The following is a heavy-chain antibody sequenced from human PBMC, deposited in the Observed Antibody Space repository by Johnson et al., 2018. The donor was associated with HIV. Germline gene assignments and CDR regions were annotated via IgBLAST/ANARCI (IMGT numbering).Heavy chain of an antibody. Sequence: VQLVESGGGVVRPGGSLRLSCAASGFTFSSYDIHWVRQGTGKGLEWVSAIGTAGDTYYAGSVKGRFTIPRENAKNSLYLQMNGLRADDTAVYYCARLPSRGGTIKDAFDIWGHGTMVTVSS. J-gene: IGHJ3*02. V-gene: IGHV3-13*01. CDR1: GFTFSSYD. CDR2: IGTAGDT. D-gene: IGHD2-15*01. CDR3: ARLPSRGGTIKDAFDI.